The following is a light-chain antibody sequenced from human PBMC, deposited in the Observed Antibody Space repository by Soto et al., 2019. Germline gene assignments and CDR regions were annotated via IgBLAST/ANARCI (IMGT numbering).Light chain of an antibody. CDR3: QVWHSSGDQYV. CDR1: TIGSKS. V-gene: IGLV3-21*02. J-gene: IGLJ1*01. CDR2: DDS. Sequence: SSELTQPPSVSVAPGQTARVTCEGTTIGSKSVHWYQQKPGQAPILVVYDDSDRPSGIPERFSGSNSGNTATLTINRVEAGDEADYYCQVWHSSGDQYVFGPGTKVTVL.